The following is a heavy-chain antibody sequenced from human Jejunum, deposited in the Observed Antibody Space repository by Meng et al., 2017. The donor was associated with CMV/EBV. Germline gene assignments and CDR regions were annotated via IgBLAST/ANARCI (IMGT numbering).Heavy chain of an antibody. J-gene: IGHJ5*02. D-gene: IGHD2/OR15-2a*01. V-gene: IGHV7-4-1*02. CDR3: ARGGNFDP. CDR1: GYTFSTYT. CDR2: ISTNTGTP. Sequence: QGQLVPNWSEMNKPGASVKVSCKASGYTFSTYTINWVRQAHGRGLEWMGWISTNTGTPTYTQGFTGRFVFSLDTSVSTAYLQISSLKAEDTAVYYCARGGNFDPWGQGTLVTVSS.